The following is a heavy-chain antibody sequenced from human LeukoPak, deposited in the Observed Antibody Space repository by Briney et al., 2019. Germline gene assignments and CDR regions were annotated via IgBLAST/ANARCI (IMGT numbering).Heavy chain of an antibody. J-gene: IGHJ4*02. Sequence: SETLSLTCTVSGGSISTTYKYWGWIRQPPGQGLEWIGSVYYSGTTYYNPSLKSRVTVSVDTSKNQFSLKLTSVTAADTAVYFCARHSTLAAAGAFDYWGQGTLVTVSS. CDR2: VYYSGTT. CDR3: ARHSTLAAAGAFDY. CDR1: GGSISTTYKY. D-gene: IGHD6-13*01. V-gene: IGHV4-39*01.